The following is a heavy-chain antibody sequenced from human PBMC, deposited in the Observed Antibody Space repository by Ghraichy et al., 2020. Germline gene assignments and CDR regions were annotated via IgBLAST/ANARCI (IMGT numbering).Heavy chain of an antibody. Sequence: SETLSLTCSVSGDSISSGTYFWNWIRQPAGKGLQWIGRISARGTTNYTPPLKSRRTFSMDTSKNQFSLKLSSVTAADTAVYYCARAGTSNFGQVDRWGQGTLVTVSS. J-gene: IGHJ5*02. CDR3: ARAGTSNFGQVDR. D-gene: IGHD4-11*01. CDR2: ISARGTT. CDR1: GDSISSGTYF. V-gene: IGHV4-61*02.